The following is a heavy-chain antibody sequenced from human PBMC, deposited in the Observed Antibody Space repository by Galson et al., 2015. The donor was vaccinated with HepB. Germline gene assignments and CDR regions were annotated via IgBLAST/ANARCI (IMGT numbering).Heavy chain of an antibody. J-gene: IGHJ5*02. CDR2: INPNSGGT. D-gene: IGHD6-13*01. CDR1: GYTFTDYY. V-gene: IGHV1-2*02. Sequence: SVKVSCKASGYTFTDYYMHWVRQAPGQGLEWMGWINPNSGGTNYAQKFQGRVTMTTDTSINTAYMELSRLRSDDTAVYYCARVRIVATGRSWWLDPWGQGTLVTVSS. CDR3: ARVRIVATGRSWWLDP.